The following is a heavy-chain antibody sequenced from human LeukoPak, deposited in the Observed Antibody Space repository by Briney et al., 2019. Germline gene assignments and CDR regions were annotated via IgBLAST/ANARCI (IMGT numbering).Heavy chain of an antibody. D-gene: IGHD2-15*01. CDR3: ARAGYCSGGSCYAHVFDI. J-gene: IGHJ3*02. CDR1: GGSISSYY. V-gene: IGHV4-59*01. Sequence: SETLSLTCTVSGGSISSYYWSWIRQPPGKGLEWIGYIYYSGSTNYNPSLKSRVTISVDTSKNQFSLKLSSVTAADTAVYYCARAGYCSGGSCYAHVFDIWGQGTMVIVSS. CDR2: IYYSGST.